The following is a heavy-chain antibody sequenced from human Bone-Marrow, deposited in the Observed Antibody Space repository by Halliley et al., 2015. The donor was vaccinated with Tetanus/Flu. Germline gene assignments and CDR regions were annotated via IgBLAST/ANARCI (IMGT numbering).Heavy chain of an antibody. J-gene: IGHJ4*02. D-gene: IGHD6-19*01. CDR3: ARTIAAGYSSGWFLDY. V-gene: IGHV4-34*01. CDR1: GGSLSGYF. Sequence: LRLSCAVYGGSLSGYFWTWIRQPPGKGLEWIGEINHGGNNYTGSTNYNPSLKSRVSISLDTSKNQVFLKLTSVAAADTAVYYCARTIAAGYSSGWFLDYWGQGTLVTVSS. CDR2: INHGGNNYTGST.